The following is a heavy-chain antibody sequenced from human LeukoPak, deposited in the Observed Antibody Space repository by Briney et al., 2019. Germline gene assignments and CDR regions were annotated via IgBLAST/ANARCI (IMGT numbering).Heavy chain of an antibody. J-gene: IGHJ3*02. CDR1: GFPVSSNF. V-gene: IGHV3-53*05. CDR2: MFSGGTT. D-gene: IGHD3-22*01. Sequence: GGSLRLSCAVSGFPVSSNFMSWVRQAPGKGLQSVSIMFSGGTTDYADSVRGRFSISRDNSKNTVYLQINSLRPEDTALYHCAKDDHYDTSGHGWVFDIWGQGTVVTVSS. CDR3: AKDDHYDTSGHGWVFDI.